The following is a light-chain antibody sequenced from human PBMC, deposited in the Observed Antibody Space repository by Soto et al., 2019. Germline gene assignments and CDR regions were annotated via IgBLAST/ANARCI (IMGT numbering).Light chain of an antibody. CDR3: QQSYSTLVT. Sequence: DIQLTQSPSSLSASVGDRVTITCRASQNISIFLNWYQQKPGKAPKLLIYTASDLDTGVPSRISGGGSGTEFTLSISSLQPXXFATYYCQQSYSTLVTFGPGTKVDIK. V-gene: IGKV1-39*01. CDR2: TAS. J-gene: IGKJ3*01. CDR1: QNISIF.